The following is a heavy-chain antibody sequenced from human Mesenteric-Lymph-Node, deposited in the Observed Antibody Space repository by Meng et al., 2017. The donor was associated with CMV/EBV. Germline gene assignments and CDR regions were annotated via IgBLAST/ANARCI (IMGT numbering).Heavy chain of an antibody. Sequence: QVQLQRWGQGLLKPSETLSLPCAVYGGSFSGYYWSWIRQPPGKGLEWIVEINHSGVPNYNPSLKSRVTISLDRSKNQFSLKLSSVTAEDTAVYYCARGSDIPVNNYWGQGTLVTVSS. CDR1: GGSFSGYY. D-gene: IGHD2-15*01. J-gene: IGHJ4*02. V-gene: IGHV4-34*01. CDR2: INHSGVP. CDR3: ARGSDIPVNNY.